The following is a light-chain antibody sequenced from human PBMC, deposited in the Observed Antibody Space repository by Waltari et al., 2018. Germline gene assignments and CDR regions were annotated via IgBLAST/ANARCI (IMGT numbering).Light chain of an antibody. CDR1: SSDVGGFNF. J-gene: IGLJ2*01. CDR3: SSYTASPPHVV. V-gene: IGLV2-14*03. CDR2: DVF. Sequence: QSALTQPASVSGSPGQSISISCPGISSDVGGFNFVSWYQQHPGKPPKLMIYDVFNRPSGVSTRFSGSKSDNAASLAISGLQAEDEAVYYCSSYTASPPHVVFGGGTKVTVL.